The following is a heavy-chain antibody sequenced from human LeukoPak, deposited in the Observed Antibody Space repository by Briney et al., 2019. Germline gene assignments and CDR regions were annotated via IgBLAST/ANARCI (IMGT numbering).Heavy chain of an antibody. J-gene: IGHJ3*02. D-gene: IGHD3-3*01. V-gene: IGHV3-23*01. CDR2: ISASGYST. Sequence: PGGSLRLSCAASGFTFSSYAMSWVRQAPGKGLEWVSAISASGYSTYYADSVKGRFTISRDNSKNTLYPQMNSLRAEDTAVYYCAKEHSYYDFWSGYYKGGAFDIWGQGTMVTVSS. CDR3: AKEHSYYDFWSGYYKGGAFDI. CDR1: GFTFSSYA.